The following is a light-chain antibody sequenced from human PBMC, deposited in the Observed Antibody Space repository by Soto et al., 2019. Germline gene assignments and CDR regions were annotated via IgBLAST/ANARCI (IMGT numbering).Light chain of an antibody. CDR3: QQFYSAPIT. CDR1: QTIKNY. CDR2: SAS. J-gene: IGKJ5*01. Sequence: DIKMSQSPSSLSASVGDSVTLTCRASQTIKNYLNWYQQKPGRAPNLLIYSASTLHSGVPSRFSGTKSATDFTLTITSLQPEDFATYYCQQFYSAPITFGQGTRLEIK. V-gene: IGKV1-39*01.